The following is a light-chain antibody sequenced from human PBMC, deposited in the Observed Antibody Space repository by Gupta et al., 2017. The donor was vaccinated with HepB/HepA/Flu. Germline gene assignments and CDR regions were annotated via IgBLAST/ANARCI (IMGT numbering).Light chain of an antibody. CDR1: QSRLHSDGKTY. Sequence: TPGQPASISCKSSQSRLHSDGKTYLYWFLQRPGQPPQLLIYEGSNRFSGVPDRFSGSGSGTDFTLQISRVEAEDVGIYYCGQTIQLPRTFGQWTKVEIK. J-gene: IGKJ1*01. V-gene: IGKV2D-29*01. CDR3: GQTIQLPRT. CDR2: EGS.